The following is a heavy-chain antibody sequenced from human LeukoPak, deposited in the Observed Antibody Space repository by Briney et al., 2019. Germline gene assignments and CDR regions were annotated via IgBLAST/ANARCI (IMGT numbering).Heavy chain of an antibody. V-gene: IGHV6-1*01. J-gene: IGHJ4*02. D-gene: IGHD1-26*01. CDR1: GYSVSSNIAA. CDR2: TYYWSKQYN. CDR3: ARDTSGSYDY. Sequence: SQTLSLTCASSGYSVSSNIAAWNWITQSPSRALEWLGSTYYWSKQYNDYAVSVKIRITINQDTYKNQFSLQLNAVTPEDTAVYYCARDTSGSYDYWGQGALVTASS.